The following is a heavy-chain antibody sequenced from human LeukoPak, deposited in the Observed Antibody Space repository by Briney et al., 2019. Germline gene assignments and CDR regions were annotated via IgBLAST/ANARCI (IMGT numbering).Heavy chain of an antibody. D-gene: IGHD5-18*01. Sequence: ASVKVSCKXSGYTFTGYYMHWVRQAPGQGLEWMGRINPNSGGTNYAQKFQGRVTMTRDTSISTAYMELSRLRSDDTAVYYCARALTPAMAAADYWGQGTLVTVSS. V-gene: IGHV1-2*06. CDR2: INPNSGGT. CDR1: GYTFTGYY. J-gene: IGHJ4*02. CDR3: ARALTPAMAAADY.